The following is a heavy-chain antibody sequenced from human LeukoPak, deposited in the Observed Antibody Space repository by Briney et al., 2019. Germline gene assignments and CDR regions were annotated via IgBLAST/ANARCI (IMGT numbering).Heavy chain of an antibody. CDR1: GGSISSGGYY. J-gene: IGHJ2*01. Sequence: SETLSLTCTVSGGSISSGGYYWSWIRQHPGKGLEWIGYIHHTGSTSCNPSLKSRVTISVDTSKSQFSLNLSSVTAADTALYYCARDPATWYFDLWGRGTLVTVSS. CDR2: IHHTGST. V-gene: IGHV4-31*03. CDR3: ARDPATWYFDL.